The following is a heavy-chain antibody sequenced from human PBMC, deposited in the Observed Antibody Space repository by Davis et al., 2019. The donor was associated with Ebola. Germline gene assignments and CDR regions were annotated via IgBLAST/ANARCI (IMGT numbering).Heavy chain of an antibody. J-gene: IGHJ6*02. CDR3: ARDREYSRSRRGWGYYYYYGMDV. Sequence: GESLKIPCAASGFTFSSYAMSWVRQAPGQGLEWVSASSGSGGSTYYADSVKGRFTISRNNSKNTLYLQMNSLRAEDTAVYYCARDREYSRSRRGWGYYYYYGMDVWGQGTTVTVSS. D-gene: IGHD6-6*01. CDR1: GFTFSSYA. CDR2: SSGSGGST. V-gene: IGHV3-23*01.